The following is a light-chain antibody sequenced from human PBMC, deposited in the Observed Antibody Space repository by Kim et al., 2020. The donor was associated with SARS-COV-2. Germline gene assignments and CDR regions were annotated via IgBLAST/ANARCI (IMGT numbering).Light chain of an antibody. CDR1: QSVSSSY. CDR3: QQYGSSPWT. V-gene: IGKV3-20*01. CDR2: GAS. J-gene: IGKJ1*01. Sequence: SPGERAPLSCRASQSVSSSYLAWYRQRPGQSPSLLIYGASRRATGIPDRFSGSGSGTDFTLTITRLEPEDFAVYYCQQYGSSPWTFGQGTKVDIK.